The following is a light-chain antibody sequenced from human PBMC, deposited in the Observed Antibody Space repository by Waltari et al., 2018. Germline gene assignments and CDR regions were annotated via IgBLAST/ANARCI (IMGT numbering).Light chain of an antibody. V-gene: IGLV1-40*01. CDR3: HSFDSSLSTGVV. CDR1: SPNIGAGHD. CDR2: GNS. J-gene: IGLJ2*01. Sequence: QSVLTQPPSVSGAPGQRVTISCTGTSPNIGAGHDVHWYQQFPGTAPKLLIDGNSNRPSGVPDRFSGSKSDTSASLTITGLQAEDEADYFCHSFDSSLSTGVVFGGGTKVTVL.